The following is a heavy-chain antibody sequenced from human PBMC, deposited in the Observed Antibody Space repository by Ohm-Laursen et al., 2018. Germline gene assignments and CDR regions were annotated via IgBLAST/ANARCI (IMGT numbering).Heavy chain of an antibody. CDR2: VNPNSGGT. CDR3: ARAPFGGDYGMDV. D-gene: IGHD3-16*01. V-gene: IGHV1-2*02. J-gene: IGHJ6*02. Sequence: ASVKVSCKASGYTFTGYYMHWVRQAPGQGLEWMGWVNPNSGGTNYAQKFQGRVTMTRDTSISTAYMELSRLRSDDTAVYYCARAPFGGDYGMDVWGQGTTVTVSS. CDR1: GYTFTGYY.